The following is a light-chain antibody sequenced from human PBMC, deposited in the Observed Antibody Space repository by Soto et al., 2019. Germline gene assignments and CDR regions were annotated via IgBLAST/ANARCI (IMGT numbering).Light chain of an antibody. J-gene: IGKJ5*01. V-gene: IGKV1-9*01. CDR1: QGISSD. CDR2: AAS. CDR3: QQFKSYPIT. Sequence: EIQLTRYPSFLSASVGDRFTITCRASQGISSDLAWYQQNPGKAPKLLIYAASTLQNGVPSTFSGSGSGTEFTLTISSLQPEDFGTYYCQQFKSYPITFGQGTRLENK.